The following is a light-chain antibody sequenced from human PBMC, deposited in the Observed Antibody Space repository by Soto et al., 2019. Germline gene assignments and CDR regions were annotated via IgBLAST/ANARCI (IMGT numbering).Light chain of an antibody. CDR1: SSDVGGYNY. Sequence: QSALTQPASVSGSHGQSITISCTGTSSDVGGYNYVSWYQQHPGKASKLMIYEVSNRQSGVSNRFSGSKSGNTASLTISGLQAEDEAYYYCSSYTCSSTPAGVFGGGTTLTVL. CDR2: EVS. V-gene: IGLV2-14*01. J-gene: IGLJ2*01. CDR3: SSYTCSSTPAGV.